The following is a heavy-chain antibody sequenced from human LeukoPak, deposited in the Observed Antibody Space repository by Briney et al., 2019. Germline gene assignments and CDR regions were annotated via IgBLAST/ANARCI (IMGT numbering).Heavy chain of an antibody. J-gene: IGHJ4*01. V-gene: IGHV3-53*01. CDR1: GFSVSRNY. D-gene: IGHD5-24*01. CDR3: VRDNAYTFDY. Sequence: PGGSLRLSCAASGFSVSRNYMSCVRQAPGKGLEWVSVIPHVYSDGSTNYADSVKGRFTISRDNAKSTLSLQMNSLRAEDTAIYYCVRDNAYTFDYWGQGTLVTVSS. CDR2: IPHVYSDGST.